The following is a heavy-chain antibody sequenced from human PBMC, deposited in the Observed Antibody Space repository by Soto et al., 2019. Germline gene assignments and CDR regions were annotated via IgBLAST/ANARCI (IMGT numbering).Heavy chain of an antibody. CDR3: ARDVDIGRRPTGDWFDP. J-gene: IGHJ5*02. CDR1: GDGIASNA. V-gene: IGHV1-18*01. CDR2: ISGNNGNT. Sequence: CEASGDGIASNAIWSLRQATGQRLEWMGWISGNNGNTNYAQKLQGRVTMTTDTSTSTAYMELRSLSSDDTAVYYCARDVDIGRRPTGDWFDPWGQGTLVTVYS. D-gene: IGHD3-9*01.